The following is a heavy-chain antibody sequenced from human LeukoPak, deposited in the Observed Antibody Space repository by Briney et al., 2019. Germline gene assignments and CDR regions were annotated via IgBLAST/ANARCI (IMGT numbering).Heavy chain of an antibody. J-gene: IGHJ5*02. D-gene: IGHD2-15*01. CDR1: GFTVSSNY. CDR2: IYSGGST. V-gene: IGHV3-53*01. CDR3: ASGVLLHGYNWFDP. Sequence: GGSLRLSCAASGFTVSSNYMSWVRQAPGKGLEWVSVIYSGGSTYYADSVKGRFTISRDNSRNTLYLQMNSLRAEDTAVYYCASGVLLHGYNWFDPWGQGTLVTVSS.